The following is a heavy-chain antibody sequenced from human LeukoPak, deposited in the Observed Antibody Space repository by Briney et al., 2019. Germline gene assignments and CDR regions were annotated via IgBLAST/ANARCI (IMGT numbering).Heavy chain of an antibody. D-gene: IGHD1-26*01. J-gene: IGHJ4*02. Sequence: GASVKVSCKASGYTFTSYGISWVRQAPGQGLEWMGWISAYDGNTNYAQKLQGRVTMTTDTSTSTAYMELRSLRSDDTAVLYCTRDLWELPLDYWGQGPLVTVSS. CDR1: GYTFTSYG. CDR2: ISAYDGNT. CDR3: TRDLWELPLDY. V-gene: IGHV1-18*01.